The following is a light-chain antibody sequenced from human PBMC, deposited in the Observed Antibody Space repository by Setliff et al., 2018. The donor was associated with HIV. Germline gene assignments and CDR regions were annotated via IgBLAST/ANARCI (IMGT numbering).Light chain of an antibody. Sequence: QSVLAQPPSASGTPGQRVTISCSGSSSNIGTNAVNWYQQLPGTAPKVLIYDNNQRPSGVPDRVSGSKSGTSASLAISGLQSDDEADYYCCSYAGSRFVIFGGGTK. J-gene: IGLJ2*01. V-gene: IGLV1-44*01. CDR3: CSYAGSRFVI. CDR2: DNN. CDR1: SSNIGTNA.